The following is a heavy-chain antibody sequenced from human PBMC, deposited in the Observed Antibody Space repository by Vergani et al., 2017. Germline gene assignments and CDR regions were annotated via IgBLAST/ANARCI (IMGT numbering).Heavy chain of an antibody. CDR3: ARASDSGRYYSHFDY. V-gene: IGHV4-59*01. Sequence: QVQLQESGPGLVKPSETLSLTCTVSGGSISSYYWSWIRQPPGKGLEWIGYIYYSGSTNYKPSLKSRVTISVDTSKNQFSLKLSSVTAADTAVYYCARASDSGRYYSHFDYWGQGTLVTVSS. J-gene: IGHJ4*02. D-gene: IGHD3-10*01. CDR2: IYYSGST. CDR1: GGSISSYY.